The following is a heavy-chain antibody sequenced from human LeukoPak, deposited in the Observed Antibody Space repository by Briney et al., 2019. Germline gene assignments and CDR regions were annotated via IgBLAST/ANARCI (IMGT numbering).Heavy chain of an antibody. CDR3: ARGGYCSGGSCYSSYFDY. CDR1: GGTFSSYA. J-gene: IGHJ4*02. V-gene: IGHV1-69*04. CDR2: IIPILGIA. D-gene: IGHD2-15*01. Sequence: EASVKVSCKASGGTFSSYAISWVRQAPGQGLEWMGRIIPILGIANYAQKFQGRVTITADKSTSTAYMELSSLRSEDTAVYYCARGGYCSGGSCYSSYFDYWGQGTLVTVSS.